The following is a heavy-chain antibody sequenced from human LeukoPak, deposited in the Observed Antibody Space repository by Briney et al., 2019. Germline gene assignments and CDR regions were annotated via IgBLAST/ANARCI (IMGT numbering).Heavy chain of an antibody. J-gene: IGHJ4*02. Sequence: ASVKVSCKVSGYTFTSYGISWVRQAPGQGLEWMGWISAYNGNTNYAQKLQGRVTMTTDTSTSTAYMELRSLRSDDTAVYYCAREAPPGHSSSWYNWGQGTLVTVSS. D-gene: IGHD6-13*01. V-gene: IGHV1-18*01. CDR2: ISAYNGNT. CDR1: GYTFTSYG. CDR3: AREAPPGHSSSWYN.